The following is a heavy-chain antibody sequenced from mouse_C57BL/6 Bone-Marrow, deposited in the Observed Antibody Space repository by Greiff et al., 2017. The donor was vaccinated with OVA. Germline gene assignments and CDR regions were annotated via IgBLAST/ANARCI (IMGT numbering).Heavy chain of an antibody. CDR1: GYTFTDYN. Sequence: VQLQQSGPELVKPGASVKIPCKASGYTFTDYNMDWVKQRPGKSLEWIGDINPNNGGTIYNQKFKGKATLTVDKSSSTAYMELRSLTSEDTAVYDCARQGYYGSSPWFAYWGQGTLVTVSA. V-gene: IGHV1-18*01. CDR3: ARQGYYGSSPWFAY. J-gene: IGHJ3*01. D-gene: IGHD1-1*01. CDR2: INPNNGGT.